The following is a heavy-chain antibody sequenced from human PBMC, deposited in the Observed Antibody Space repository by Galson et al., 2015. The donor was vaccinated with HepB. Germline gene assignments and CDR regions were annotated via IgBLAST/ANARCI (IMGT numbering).Heavy chain of an antibody. D-gene: IGHD2-2*02. J-gene: IGHJ3*02. V-gene: IGHV1-2*02. CDR1: GYTFTGYY. Sequence: SVKVSCKASGYTFTGYYMHWVRQAPGQGLEWMGWINPNSGGTNYAQKFQGRVTMTRDTSISTAYMELSRLRSDDTAVYYCARGTYCSSTSCYTVAFDIWGQGTMVTVSS. CDR3: ARGTYCSSTSCYTVAFDI. CDR2: INPNSGGT.